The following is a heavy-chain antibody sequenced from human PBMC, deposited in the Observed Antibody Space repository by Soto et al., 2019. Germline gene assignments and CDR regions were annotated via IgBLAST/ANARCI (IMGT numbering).Heavy chain of an antibody. D-gene: IGHD3-3*01. CDR2: ISHDGSHE. J-gene: IGHJ5*02. Sequence: QGQLHESGGGVVQPGRSLRLSCAASGLTFSTSAMHWVRQAPGKGLEWVAMISHDGSHEYYGDSVKGRFSVSRDNSHNILHLQLNSLRLEATAVYFCARNTDHRVARRWLEPWGQGPGVSSSS. V-gene: IGHV3-30-3*01. CDR3: ARNTDHRVARRWLEP. CDR1: GLTFSTSA.